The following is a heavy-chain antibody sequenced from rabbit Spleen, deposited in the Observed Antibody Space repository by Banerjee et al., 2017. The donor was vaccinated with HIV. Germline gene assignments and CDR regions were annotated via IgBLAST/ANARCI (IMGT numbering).Heavy chain of an antibody. V-gene: IGHV1S45*01. CDR2: IYGAKGST. J-gene: IGHJ4*01. CDR1: GFDFTNYY. Sequence: QEHLTETGGGLVQPGGSLTLSCKASGFDFTNYYISWVRQAPGKGLEWIGIIYGAKGSTDYASWAKGRFTISKTSSTTVTLQMTSLTVADTATYFCARDAGSGPYIDGYFSLWGQGTLVTVS. D-gene: IGHD8-1*01. CDR3: ARDAGSGPYIDGYFSL.